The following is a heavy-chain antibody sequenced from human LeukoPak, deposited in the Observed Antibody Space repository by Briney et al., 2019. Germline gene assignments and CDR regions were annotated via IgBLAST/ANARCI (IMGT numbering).Heavy chain of an antibody. Sequence: SETLSLTCTVSGGSISSYYWSWIRQPPGKGLEWIGYISYSGSTNFNPSLKSRVTISVDTSKNQFSLKLGSVTAADTAVYYCAREGTAGTNLNWFDPWGQGTLVTVSS. V-gene: IGHV4-59*01. CDR2: ISYSGST. J-gene: IGHJ5*02. D-gene: IGHD1-1*01. CDR3: AREGTAGTNLNWFDP. CDR1: GGSISSYY.